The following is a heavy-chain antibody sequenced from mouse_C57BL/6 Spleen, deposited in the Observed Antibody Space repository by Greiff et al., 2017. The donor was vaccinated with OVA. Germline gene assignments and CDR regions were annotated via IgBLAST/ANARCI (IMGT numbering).Heavy chain of an antibody. D-gene: IGHD3-1*01. J-gene: IGHJ3*01. Sequence: QVQLKQPGTELVKPGASVTLSCTASGYTFTSYWMHWVKQRPRQGLEWIGNINPSNGGTNYNEKFKSKATLTVDKSSSTAYMQLSSLTSEDAAVYCCARSGLGFAYWGQGTLVTVSA. CDR2: INPSNGGT. CDR3: ARSGLGFAY. CDR1: GYTFTSYW. V-gene: IGHV1-53*01.